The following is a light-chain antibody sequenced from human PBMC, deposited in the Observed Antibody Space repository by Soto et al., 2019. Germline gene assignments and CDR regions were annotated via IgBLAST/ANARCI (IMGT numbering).Light chain of an antibody. CDR2: EVS. CDR1: SSDVGNYKY. J-gene: IGLJ3*02. Sequence: QSALTQSPSASGSPVQSVTISCTGTSSDVGNYKYVSWYQQHPGKAPKLMIYEVSKRPSGVPDRFSGSKSGNTASLTVSGLQVEDEADYYCSSYAGSNLWVFGGGTKLTVL. V-gene: IGLV2-8*01. CDR3: SSYAGSNLWV.